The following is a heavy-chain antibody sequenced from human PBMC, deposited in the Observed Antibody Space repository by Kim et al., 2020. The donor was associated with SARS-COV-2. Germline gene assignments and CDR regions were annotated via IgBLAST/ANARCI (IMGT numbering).Heavy chain of an antibody. CDR1: GGSFSGYY. CDR2: INHSGST. Sequence: SETLSLTCAVYGGSFSGYYWSWIRQPPGKGLEWIGEINHSGSTNYNPSLKSRVTISVDTSKNQFSLKLSSVTAADTAVYYCARGPQPSIAASPIDYWGQGTLVTVSS. V-gene: IGHV4-34*01. CDR3: ARGPQPSIAASPIDY. J-gene: IGHJ4*02. D-gene: IGHD6-13*01.